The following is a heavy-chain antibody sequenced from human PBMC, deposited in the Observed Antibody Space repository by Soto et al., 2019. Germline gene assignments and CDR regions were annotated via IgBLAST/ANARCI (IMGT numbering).Heavy chain of an antibody. Sequence: QVQLMESGGGVVQPGRSLRLSCAASGFTFSSYGMHWVRQAPGKGLEWVAVISYDGSNKYYADSVKGRFTISRDNSKNPLYLQMNSLRAQDTAVYYCVESAGHHQNSFDPWGQGTLVTVSS. CDR2: ISYDGSNK. J-gene: IGHJ5*02. CDR1: GFTFSSYG. CDR3: VESAGHHQNSFDP. V-gene: IGHV3-30*03.